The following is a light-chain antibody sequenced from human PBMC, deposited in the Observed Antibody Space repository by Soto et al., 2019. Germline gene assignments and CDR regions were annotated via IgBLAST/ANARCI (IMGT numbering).Light chain of an antibody. CDR2: GAS. J-gene: IGKJ2*01. Sequence: EIVMTQSPATLSVSPGERATLSCRASQSVSSNLAWYQQKPGQAPRLLIYGASTRATGIPARFSGSGSGTEFTLNNSRQQSEDFAVYYCQQYNNWPPYTFGQGTKMEIK. CDR1: QSVSSN. CDR3: QQYNNWPPYT. V-gene: IGKV3-15*01.